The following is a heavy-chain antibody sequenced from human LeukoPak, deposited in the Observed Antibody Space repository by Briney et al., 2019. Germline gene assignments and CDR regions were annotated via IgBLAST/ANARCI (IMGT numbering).Heavy chain of an antibody. Sequence: GGSLRLSCAASALTFSNYWMHWVRHAPGKGLVCVSHINTDGSSPTYGDSATGRFTVSRHNAKNPLFRQMNGRRVEDTAGYYCARGTAVTAGIDYWGEGTLVTVSS. CDR3: ARGTAVTAGIDY. CDR1: ALTFSNYW. D-gene: IGHD2-2*01. V-gene: IGHV3-74*01. J-gene: IGHJ4*02. CDR2: INTDGSSP.